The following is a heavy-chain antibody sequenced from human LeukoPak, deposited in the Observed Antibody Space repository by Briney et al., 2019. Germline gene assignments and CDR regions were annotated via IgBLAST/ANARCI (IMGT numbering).Heavy chain of an antibody. CDR1: GFTFSSYA. V-gene: IGHV3-30*04. J-gene: IGHJ5*02. D-gene: IGHD3-22*01. CDR3: AREGATYYYDSSGYSWFDP. CDR2: ISYDGSNK. Sequence: GGSLRLSCAASGFTFSSYAMHWVRQAPGKGLEWVAVISYDGSNKYYADSVKGRFTISRDNSKNTLYLQMNSLRAEDAAVYYCAREGATYYYDSSGYSWFDPWGQGTLVTVSS.